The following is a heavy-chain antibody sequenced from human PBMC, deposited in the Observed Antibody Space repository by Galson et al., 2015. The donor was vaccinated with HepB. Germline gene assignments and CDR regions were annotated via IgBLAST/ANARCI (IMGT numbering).Heavy chain of an antibody. CDR3: ARSSVNYDILTGYYSAHRSSRLFDI. D-gene: IGHD3-9*01. CDR1: GGSISSGGYY. J-gene: IGHJ3*02. V-gene: IGHV4-31*03. Sequence: TLSLTCTVSGGSISSGGYYWSWIRQHPGKGLEWIGYIYYSGSTYYNPSLKSRVTISVDTSKNQFSLKLSSVTAADTAVYYCARSSVNYDILTGYYSAHRSSRLFDIWGQGTMVTVSS. CDR2: IYYSGST.